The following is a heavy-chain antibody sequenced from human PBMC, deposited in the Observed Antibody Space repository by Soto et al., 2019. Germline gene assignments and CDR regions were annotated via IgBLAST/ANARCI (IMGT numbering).Heavy chain of an antibody. CDR3: ARSHSFDGSIYHYYFDF. D-gene: IGHD3-10*01. V-gene: IGHV4-59*01. J-gene: IGHJ4*02. Sequence: PSETLSLTCTVSGGSISTYYWSWIRQPPGGTLEWIGYIYASGATTYNPSLENRVTMSVDMPNNEFSLELTSLTAADTAVYYCARSHSFDGSIYHYYFDFWGQGTLVTVSS. CDR2: IYASGAT. CDR1: GGSISTYY.